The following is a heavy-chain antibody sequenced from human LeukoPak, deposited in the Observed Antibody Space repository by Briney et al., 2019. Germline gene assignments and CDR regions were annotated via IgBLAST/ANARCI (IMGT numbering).Heavy chain of an antibody. D-gene: IGHD6-19*01. CDR2: ISSKGGTT. V-gene: IGHV3-64D*06. CDR3: VRHSVAQSTSGWYGALDI. CDR1: GFEFSGYV. Sequence: PGGSLTLACLAYGFEFSGYVMEWVRQAPGKGLKSVSVISSKGGTTDYTESVKGRFNVSRDNSQNTLFLEMSSLRAEDTAVYYCVRHSVAQSTSGWYGALDIWGQGTMVVVSS. J-gene: IGHJ3*02.